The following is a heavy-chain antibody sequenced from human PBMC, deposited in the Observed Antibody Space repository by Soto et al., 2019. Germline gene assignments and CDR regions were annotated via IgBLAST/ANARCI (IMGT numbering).Heavy chain of an antibody. D-gene: IGHD3-10*01. CDR2: IWYNGINK. V-gene: IGHV3-33*01. Sequence: QVQLVESGGGVVQPGTSLRLSCTASGFTFSSNGMHWVRQAPGKGLEWVAFIWYNGINKYYADSVKGRFIISRDNSENTVYLQMNRLRAEDTGLYFWGRDPYQYGSGSYFFDYLGQGTLVTVSS. CDR3: GRDPYQYGSGSYFFDY. J-gene: IGHJ4*01. CDR1: GFTFSSNG.